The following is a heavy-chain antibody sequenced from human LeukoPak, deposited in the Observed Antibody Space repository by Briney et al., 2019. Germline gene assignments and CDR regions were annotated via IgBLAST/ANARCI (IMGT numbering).Heavy chain of an antibody. J-gene: IGHJ6*03. CDR2: IYTSGST. CDR3: ARGKNAGEYYYYYYYMDV. D-gene: IGHD3-16*01. V-gene: IGHV4-4*07. CDR1: GGSISSYY. Sequence: PSETLSPTCTVSGGSISSYYWSWIRQPAGKGLEWIGRIYTSGSTNYNPSLKSRVTMSVDTSKNQFSLKLSSVTAADTAVYYCARGKNAGEYYYYYYYMDVWGKGTTVTISS.